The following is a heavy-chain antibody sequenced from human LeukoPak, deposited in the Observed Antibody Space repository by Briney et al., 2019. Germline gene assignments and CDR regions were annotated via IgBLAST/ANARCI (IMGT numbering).Heavy chain of an antibody. CDR2: INQDGSEK. J-gene: IGHJ4*02. D-gene: IGHD6-13*01. CDR3: ARAAAAGTVDY. V-gene: IGHV3-7*05. CDR1: GFTFRTYW. Sequence: PGGSLRLSCAASGFTFRTYWMSWVRQAPGKGLECVANINQDGSEKYYVESVEGRFTIPRDNAKNSLDLQMNSLRGDDTAVYYCARAAAAGTVDYWGQGTLVTVSS.